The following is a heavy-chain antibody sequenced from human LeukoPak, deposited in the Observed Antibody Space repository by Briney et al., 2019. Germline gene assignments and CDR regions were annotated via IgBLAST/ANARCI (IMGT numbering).Heavy chain of an antibody. CDR2: IRSKIYGGTP. V-gene: IGHV3-49*04. J-gene: IGHJ5*02. Sequence: GGSLRLSCTASGFTFGDYAMTWVRQAPGKGLEWVGFIRSKIYGGTPEYAASVKGRFTISRDDSKNTLYLQMNSLKTEDTAVYYCTTDRGRVYYDILTGYPPEGWFDPWGQGTLVTVSS. CDR1: GFTFGDYA. CDR3: TTDRGRVYYDILTGYPPEGWFDP. D-gene: IGHD3-9*01.